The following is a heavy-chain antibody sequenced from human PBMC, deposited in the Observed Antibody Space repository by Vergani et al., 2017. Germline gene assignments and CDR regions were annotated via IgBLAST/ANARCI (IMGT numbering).Heavy chain of an antibody. V-gene: IGHV4-34*01. CDR2: INHSGST. D-gene: IGHD2-2*01. J-gene: IGHJ5*02. CDR3: ARGXGARYCSSTSCYSHWFDP. CDR1: GGSFSGYY. Sequence: QVQLQQWGAGLLKPSETLSLTCAVYGGSFSGYYWSWIRQPPGKGLEWIGEINHSGSTNYNPSLKSRVTISVDTSKNQFSLKLSSVTAADTAVYYCARGXGARYCSSTSCYSHWFDPWGQGTLVTVSS.